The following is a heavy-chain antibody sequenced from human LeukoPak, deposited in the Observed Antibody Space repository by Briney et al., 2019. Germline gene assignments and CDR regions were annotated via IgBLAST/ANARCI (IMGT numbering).Heavy chain of an antibody. CDR2: IGAAGDT. J-gene: IGHJ4*02. CDR1: GFTFSSYD. V-gene: IGHV3-13*01. CDR3: VTEVVGCAGGCYSNFEY. Sequence: GGSLRLSCAASGFTFSSYDFHWVPQATGKGLEWVAGIGAAGDTYYPASVKGRFTISRENAKNSLYLQMNSLRAGDTAVYYCVTEVVGCAGGCYSNFEYWGQGILVTVSS. D-gene: IGHD2-15*01.